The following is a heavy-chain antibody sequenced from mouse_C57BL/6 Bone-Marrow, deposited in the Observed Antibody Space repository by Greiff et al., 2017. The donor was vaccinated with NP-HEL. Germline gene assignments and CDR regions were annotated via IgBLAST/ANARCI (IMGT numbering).Heavy chain of an antibody. J-gene: IGHJ2*01. D-gene: IGHD2-3*01. CDR2: IDPSDSYT. CDR1: GYTFTSYW. V-gene: IGHV1-59*01. Sequence: QVQLQQPGAELVRPGTSVKLSCKASGYTFTSYWMHWVKQRPGQGLEWIGVIDPSDSYTNYNQKFKGKATLTVDTSSSTAYMQLSSLTSEDSAVYYWARSGDGYSFDNWGQGTTLTVSS. CDR3: ARSGDGYSFDN.